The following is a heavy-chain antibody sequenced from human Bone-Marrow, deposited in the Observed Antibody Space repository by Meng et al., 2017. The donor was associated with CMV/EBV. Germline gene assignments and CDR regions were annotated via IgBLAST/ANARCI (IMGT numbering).Heavy chain of an antibody. CDR2: IIPIFGTA. CDR1: GGTFSSYA. J-gene: IGHJ4*02. CDR3: ARGRTSHRSIAGDYQFDY. Sequence: SVKVSCKASGGTFSSYAISWVRQAPGQGLEWMGGIIPIFGTANYAQKFQGRVTITTDESTSTAYMELSSLRSEDTAVYYCARGRTSHRSIAGDYQFDYWGQGTLVTVSS. V-gene: IGHV1-69*05. D-gene: IGHD4-17*01.